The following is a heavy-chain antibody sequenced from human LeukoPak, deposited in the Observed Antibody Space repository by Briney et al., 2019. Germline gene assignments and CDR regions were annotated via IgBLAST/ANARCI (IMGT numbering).Heavy chain of an antibody. J-gene: IGHJ4*02. CDR3: AGDGRRSTGWPLFEY. D-gene: IGHD3-22*01. CDR2: IYVDANVK. V-gene: IGHV3-48*02. Sequence: GESLRLSCIASGFTFSNYRLNWVRQAPGKGLEWVSTIYVDANVKYYADSVKGRLTISRDNARNTVYLQMNSLRDDDTAVYYCAGDGRRSTGWPLFEYWGQGILVSVSS. CDR1: GFTFSNYR.